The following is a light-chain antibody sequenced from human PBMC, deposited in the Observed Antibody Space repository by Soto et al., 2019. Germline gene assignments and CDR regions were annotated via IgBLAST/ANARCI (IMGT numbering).Light chain of an antibody. V-gene: IGKV1-27*01. CDR2: AAS. Sequence: DIQMTQSPSYLSASVVDRVTITCRASQGISNYLAWYQQKPGKVPKLLIYAASTLQSGVPSRFSGSGSGTDLTLTISSLQPEDVATYCCQKYNSATRTFGPGTKVDIK. J-gene: IGKJ3*01. CDR1: QGISNY. CDR3: QKYNSATRT.